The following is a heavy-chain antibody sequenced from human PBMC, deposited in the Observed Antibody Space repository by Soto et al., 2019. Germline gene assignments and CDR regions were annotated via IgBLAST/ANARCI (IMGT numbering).Heavy chain of an antibody. J-gene: IGHJ4*02. CDR2: IWYDGSDQ. V-gene: IGHV3-33*01. Sequence: QVQLVESGGGVVQPGTSLRLSCAASGFTFSSYVMHWVRQAPDKGLEWVALIWYDGSDQYYADSLKGRFTVSRDNSKNTLYLQMNSLRAEDTAVYYCARELLGRSGTSALDYWGQGTLVTVSS. CDR3: ARELLGRSGTSALDY. CDR1: GFTFSSYV. D-gene: IGHD3-10*01.